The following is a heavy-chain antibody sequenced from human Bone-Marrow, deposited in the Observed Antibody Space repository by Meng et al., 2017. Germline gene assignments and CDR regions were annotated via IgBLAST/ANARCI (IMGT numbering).Heavy chain of an antibody. CDR3: AGGLSGTVDGSHDDAFDI. V-gene: IGHV3-7*01. CDR1: GFTFSSYW. J-gene: IGHJ3*02. CDR2: IKQDGSEK. D-gene: IGHD3-10*01. Sequence: GESLKISCAASGFTFSSYWMSWVRQAPGKGLEWVANIKQDGSEKYYVDSVKGRFTISRDNAKKSLYLQMNRLRAEDTAVYYCAGGLSGTVDGSHDDAFDIWGQGTMVTVSS.